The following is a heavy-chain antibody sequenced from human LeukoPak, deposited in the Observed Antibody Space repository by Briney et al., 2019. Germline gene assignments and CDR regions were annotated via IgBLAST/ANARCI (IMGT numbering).Heavy chain of an antibody. CDR3: ANGNRCTSPNCLGYYYFYMDV. CDR2: FSGSGGTT. V-gene: IGHV3-23*01. D-gene: IGHD2-8*01. CDR1: GFTFSSYA. Sequence: PGGSLRLSCAASGFTFSSYAMKLVRQAPGRGLEWVSGFSGSGGTTYYADSVKGRFTISRDNSKNTLYLQMNSLRAEDTAVYYCANGNRCTSPNCLGYYYFYMDVWGKGTTVTVSS. J-gene: IGHJ6*03.